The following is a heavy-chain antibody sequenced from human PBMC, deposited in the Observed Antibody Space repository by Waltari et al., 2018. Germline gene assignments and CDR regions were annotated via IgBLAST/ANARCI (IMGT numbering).Heavy chain of an antibody. J-gene: IGHJ4*02. D-gene: IGHD5-12*01. CDR2: IYHSGST. Sequence: QVQLQESGPGLVKPSETLSLTCAVSGYSISSGYYWGWIRQPPGKGLEWIGSIYHSGSTYYNPSLKSRVTISVDTSKNQFSLKLSSVTAADTAVYYCAGSAWGDGYLLDYWGQGTLVTVSS. CDR3: AGSAWGDGYLLDY. V-gene: IGHV4-38-2*01. CDR1: GYSISSGYY.